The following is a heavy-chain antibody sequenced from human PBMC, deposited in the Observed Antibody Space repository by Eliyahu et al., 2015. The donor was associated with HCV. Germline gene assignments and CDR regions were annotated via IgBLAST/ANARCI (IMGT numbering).Heavy chain of an antibody. CDR3: ARVPGSWGETRLDH. Sequence: QVQLQESGPRLVKPSQTLSLTCTVSGASVTSDDFYWXWIRQQPGKGLEWIGYIYYSGTTYYNPSLESRATISADRSTNQFSLRLTSVTAADTAVYYCARVPGSWGETRLDHWGQGALVTVSS. J-gene: IGHJ4*02. V-gene: IGHV4-30-4*01. CDR1: GASVTSDDFY. CDR2: IYYSGTT. D-gene: IGHD3-16*01.